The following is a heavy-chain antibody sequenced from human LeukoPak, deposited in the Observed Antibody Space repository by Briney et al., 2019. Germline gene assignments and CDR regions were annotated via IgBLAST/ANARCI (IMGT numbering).Heavy chain of an antibody. D-gene: IGHD1-26*01. CDR3: ARDYASGSYLHFDY. CDR2: ISSSSSYI. J-gene: IGHJ4*02. CDR1: GSTFSCYS. V-gene: IGHV3-21*01. Sequence: PGGSLRLSCAASGSTFSCYSMNWVRQAPGKGLEWVSSISSSSSYIYYADSVKGRFTISRDNAKNSLYLQMNSLRAEDTAVYYCARDYASGSYLHFDYWGQGTLVTVSS.